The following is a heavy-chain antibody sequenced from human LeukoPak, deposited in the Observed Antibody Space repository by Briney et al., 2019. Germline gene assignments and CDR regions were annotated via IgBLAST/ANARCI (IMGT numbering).Heavy chain of an antibody. CDR3: ARDRGIILYSSGAPTYYGMDV. J-gene: IGHJ6*02. CDR2: IYYSGST. CDR1: GGSISSYY. Sequence: SSETLSLTCTVSGGSISSYYWSWIRQPPGKGLEWIGYIYYSGSTNYNPSLKSRVTISVDTSKNQFSLKLSSVTAADTAVYYCARDRGIILYSSGAPTYYGMDVWGQGTTVTVSS. D-gene: IGHD6-19*01. V-gene: IGHV4-59*12.